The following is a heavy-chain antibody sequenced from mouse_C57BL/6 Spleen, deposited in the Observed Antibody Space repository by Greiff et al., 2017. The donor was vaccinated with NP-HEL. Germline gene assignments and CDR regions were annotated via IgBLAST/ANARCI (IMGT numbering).Heavy chain of an antibody. CDR1: GYTFTDYN. CDR2: INPNNGGT. D-gene: IGHD2-10*01. CDR3: ARPYYGNYYYFDY. Sequence: VQLQQSGPELVKPGASVKMSCKASGYTFTDYNMHWVKQSHGKSLGWIGYINPNNGGTSYNQKFKGKATLTVNKSSSTAYMELRSLTSEDSAVYYCARPYYGNYYYFDYWGQGTTLTVSS. V-gene: IGHV1-22*01. J-gene: IGHJ2*01.